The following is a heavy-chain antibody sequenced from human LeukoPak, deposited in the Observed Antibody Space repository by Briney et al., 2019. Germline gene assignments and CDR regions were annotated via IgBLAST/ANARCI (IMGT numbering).Heavy chain of an antibody. Sequence: EASVTVSCKASGGTFSSYAISWVRLAPAPGLEWMGRIIPILGIANYAQKFQGRVTITADKSTSKAYMELSSLRSEDTAVYYCARDPYYDFWSGDSDYWGQGTLVTVS. CDR3: ARDPYYDFWSGDSDY. D-gene: IGHD3-3*01. J-gene: IGHJ4*02. V-gene: IGHV1-69*04. CDR2: IIPILGIA. CDR1: GGTFSSYA.